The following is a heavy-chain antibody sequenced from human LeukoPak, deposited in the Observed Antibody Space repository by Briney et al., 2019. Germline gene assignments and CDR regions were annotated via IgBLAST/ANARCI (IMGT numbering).Heavy chain of an antibody. CDR2: ISGSGGST. CDR1: GFTFSSYA. Sequence: PGGSLSLSCAASGFTFSSYAMSWVRQAPGKGLEWVSAISGSGGSTYYADSVKGRFTIYRDNSKNTLYMKMNSLRAEDTAVYYCAKDRSTVGLDAFDIWGQGTMVTVSS. V-gene: IGHV3-23*01. CDR3: AKDRSTVGLDAFDI. D-gene: IGHD4-17*01. J-gene: IGHJ3*02.